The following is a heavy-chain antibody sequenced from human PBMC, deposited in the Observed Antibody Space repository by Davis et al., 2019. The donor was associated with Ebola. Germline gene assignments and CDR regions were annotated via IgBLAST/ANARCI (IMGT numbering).Heavy chain of an antibody. V-gene: IGHV3-48*02. Sequence: GESLKISCAASGFTFSSYWMSWVRQAPGKGLEWVSYISSSSSTIYYADSVKGRFTISRDNAKNSLYLQMNSLRDEDTAVYYCARDRGWVFDYWGQGTLVTVSS. CDR1: GFTFSSYW. CDR2: ISSSSSTI. D-gene: IGHD6-19*01. CDR3: ARDRGWVFDY. J-gene: IGHJ4*02.